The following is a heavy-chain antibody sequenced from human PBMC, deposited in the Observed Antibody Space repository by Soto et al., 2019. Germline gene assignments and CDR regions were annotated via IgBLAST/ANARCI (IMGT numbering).Heavy chain of an antibody. Sequence: SETLSLTCNVSGGSISYYYWTWIRQPPGKGLEWVGHIYSSGSTKYNPSLQSRVSISSDMSTNQFSLTLTSVSAADTAIYFCARATPRDSGSWYALLDFWGQGTLVTVSS. CDR1: GGSISYYY. CDR3: ARATPRDSGSWYALLDF. D-gene: IGHD6-13*01. CDR2: IYSSGST. J-gene: IGHJ4*02. V-gene: IGHV4-59*01.